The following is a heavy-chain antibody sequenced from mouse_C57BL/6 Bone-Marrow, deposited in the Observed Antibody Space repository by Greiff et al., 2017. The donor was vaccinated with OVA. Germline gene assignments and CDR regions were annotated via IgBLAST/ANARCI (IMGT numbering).Heavy chain of an antibody. D-gene: IGHD6-1*01. CDR3: ARLGGLYYFDY. J-gene: IGHJ2*01. V-gene: IGHV1-81*01. CDR2: IYPRSGNT. Sequence: QVQLQQSGAELARPGASVKLSCKASGYTFTSYGISWVKQRTGQGLEWIGEIYPRSGNTYYNEKFKGKATLTADKSSSTAYLGLRSLTSEDSAVYFCARLGGLYYFDYWGQGTTLTVSS. CDR1: GYTFTSYG.